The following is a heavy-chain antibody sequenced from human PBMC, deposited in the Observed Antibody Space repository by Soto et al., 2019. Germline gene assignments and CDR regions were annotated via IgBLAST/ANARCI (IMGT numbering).Heavy chain of an antibody. J-gene: IGHJ6*02. CDR3: ARGITMVRGVSYGMDV. D-gene: IGHD3-10*01. CDR1: GGSISSGGYY. Sequence: QVQLQESGPGLVKPSQTLSLTCTVSGGSISSGGYYWSWIRQHPGKGLEWIGYIYYSGSTYYNPSLKSRVTISVDTSKNQCSLKLSSVTAADTAVYYCARGITMVRGVSYGMDVWGQGTTVTVSS. CDR2: IYYSGST. V-gene: IGHV4-31*03.